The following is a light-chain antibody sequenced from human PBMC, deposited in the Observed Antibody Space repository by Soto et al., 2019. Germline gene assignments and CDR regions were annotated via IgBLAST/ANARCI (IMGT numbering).Light chain of an antibody. CDR2: DAS. V-gene: IGKV3-11*01. CDR1: QSVSSY. CDR3: QQRSNWPLT. Sequence: EIVLTQSPATLSLSPGERATLSCRSSQSVSSYLAWYQQKPDQAPRLLIYDASNRATGIPARFSGSGSGTDFTLTISSLEPEDFAVYYCQQRSNWPLTFGGGTQVEIK. J-gene: IGKJ4*01.